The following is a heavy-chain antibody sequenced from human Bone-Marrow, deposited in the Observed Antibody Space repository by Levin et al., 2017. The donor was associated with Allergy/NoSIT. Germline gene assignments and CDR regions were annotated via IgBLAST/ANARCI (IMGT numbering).Heavy chain of an antibody. CDR2: VKHDSSAT. J-gene: IGHJ4*02. V-gene: IGHV3-74*01. CDR3: LRDHCTNTRCTSH. CDR1: GFTFNSYW. D-gene: IGHD2-8*01. Sequence: LSLTCVASGFTFNSYWMHWVRQGPGKPLVWVARVKHDSSATSYADSVKGRFDISRDNAKDTVYLQMDSLRVEDTAVYYCLRDHCTNTRCTSHWGQGTLVTVSS.